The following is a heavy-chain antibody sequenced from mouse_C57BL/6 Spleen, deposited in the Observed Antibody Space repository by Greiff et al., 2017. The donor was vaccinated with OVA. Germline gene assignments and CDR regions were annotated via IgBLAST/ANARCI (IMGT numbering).Heavy chain of an antibody. CDR1: GFTFTDYY. CDR3: ARYTTTVVEGWYFDV. Sequence: DVKLVESGGGLVQPGGSLSLSCAASGFTFTDYYMSWVRQPPGKALEWLGFIRNKANGYTTEYSASVKGRFTISRDNSQSILYLQMNALRAEDSATYYGARYTTTVVEGWYFDVWGTGTTVTVSS. CDR2: IRNKANGYTT. V-gene: IGHV7-3*01. J-gene: IGHJ1*03. D-gene: IGHD1-1*01.